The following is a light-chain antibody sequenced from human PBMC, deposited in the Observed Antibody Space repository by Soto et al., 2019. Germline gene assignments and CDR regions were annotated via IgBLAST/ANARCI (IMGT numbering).Light chain of an antibody. CDR2: SND. CDR1: SSNIGLNT. J-gene: IGLJ2*01. Sequence: QSVLTQPPSASGTPGQRVTISCSGDSSNIGLNTVNWYQQLPGTAPRLLTYSNDQQPSGVPDRFSGSKSGTSASLAISGLQSEDEADYFCAAWDASLNGPVFGGGTKVTVL. V-gene: IGLV1-44*01. CDR3: AAWDASLNGPV.